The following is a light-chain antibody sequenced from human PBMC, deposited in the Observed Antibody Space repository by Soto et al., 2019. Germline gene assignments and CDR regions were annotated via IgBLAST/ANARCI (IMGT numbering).Light chain of an antibody. CDR1: SSDVGGYNY. V-gene: IGLV2-14*01. CDR3: SSYTSSSTLYV. CDR2: DVS. Sequence: QSALTQPASVSGSPGQSITISCTGTSSDVGGYNYVSWYQQHPGKAPKLMIYDVSNRPSGVSNRFSGSKSGNTASLTISGQQAEDEADYYCSSYTSSSTLYVFGTGTKLTVL. J-gene: IGLJ1*01.